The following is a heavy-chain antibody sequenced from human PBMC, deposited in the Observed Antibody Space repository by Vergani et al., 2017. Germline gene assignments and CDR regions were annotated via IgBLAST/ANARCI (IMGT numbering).Heavy chain of an antibody. Sequence: EAQLLESGGGLVHPGGSLRLSCAASGLTFSTYAMNWVRQAPGKGLEWVSVIRGSGGLTYYADSVRGRFTISRDNSKNTLYLQMNSLRPDDTAVYYCARVAVATVNYWGQGTLVTVSS. V-gene: IGHV3-23*01. J-gene: IGHJ4*02. CDR3: ARVAVATVNY. D-gene: IGHD5-24*01. CDR1: GLTFSTYA. CDR2: IRGSGGLT.